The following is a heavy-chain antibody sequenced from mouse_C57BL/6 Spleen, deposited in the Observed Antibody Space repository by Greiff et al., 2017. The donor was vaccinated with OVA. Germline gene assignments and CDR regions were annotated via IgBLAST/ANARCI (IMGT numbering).Heavy chain of an antibody. J-gene: IGHJ1*03. D-gene: IGHD2-13*01. CDR3: AGNYYGELYRYVDV. CDR1: GYTFTSYW. CDR2: IDPSDSET. V-gene: IGHV1-52*01. Sequence: QVQLQQPGAELVRPGSSVKLSCKASGYTFTSYWMHWVTQRPIQGLEWIGNIDPSDSETHSNQKFKDKATLTVDKSSSTAYMQLSSLTSEDSAVYYCAGNYYGELYRYVDVWGTGTTVTVSS.